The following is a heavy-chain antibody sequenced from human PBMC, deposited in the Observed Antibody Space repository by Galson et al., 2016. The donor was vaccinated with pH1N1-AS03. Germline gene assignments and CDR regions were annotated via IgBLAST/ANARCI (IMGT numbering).Heavy chain of an antibody. CDR3: AHSRLAMEASGAFDV. J-gene: IGHJ3*01. V-gene: IGHV2-5*01. Sequence: PALVKPTQTLTLTCTVTGFSLTTMREGVGWIRQPPGKALEWLALIYWNEDKRFSQSLKNRLTITKDTSKNEVVLTMTTMDPAATVTYYCAHSRLAMEASGAFDVWGQGTTVTVSS. CDR2: IYWNEDK. CDR1: GFSLTTMREG. D-gene: IGHD6-19*01.